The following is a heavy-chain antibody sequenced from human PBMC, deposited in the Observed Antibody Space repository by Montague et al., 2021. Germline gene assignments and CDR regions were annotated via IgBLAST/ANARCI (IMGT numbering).Heavy chain of an antibody. Sequence: ETLSLTCAVYGGSLSDYIWSWIRQPPGRDLEWIGQISHTGSTSYNPSLKSRVTMSVDTSENHVSLGLSSVTAADTAVYYCTRGEVAVTGIDYWGQGALVTVSS. V-gene: IGHV4-34*01. CDR1: GGSLSDYI. D-gene: IGHD6-19*01. CDR3: TRGEVAVTGIDY. CDR2: ISHTGST. J-gene: IGHJ4*02.